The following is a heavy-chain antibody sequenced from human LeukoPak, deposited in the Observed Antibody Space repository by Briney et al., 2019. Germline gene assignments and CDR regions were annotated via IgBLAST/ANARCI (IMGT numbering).Heavy chain of an antibody. Sequence: PSETLSLTCTVPGASITSYYWNWVRQPAGKGLEWIGLIDASGNTNYNPSLKSRLTMSIDTSKRQFYLKLTSVTAADTAVYYCARIPLFCSDGVCYIGYLDYWGQGILASVSS. CDR1: GASITSYY. J-gene: IGHJ4*02. CDR2: IDASGNT. V-gene: IGHV4-4*07. D-gene: IGHD2-8*01. CDR3: ARIPLFCSDGVCYIGYLDY.